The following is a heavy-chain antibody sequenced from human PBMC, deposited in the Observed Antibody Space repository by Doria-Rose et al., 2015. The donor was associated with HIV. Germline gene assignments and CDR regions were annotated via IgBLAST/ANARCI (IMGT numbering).Heavy chain of an antibody. V-gene: IGHV2-26*01. J-gene: IGHJ4*02. CDR2: IFSDDER. CDR3: ARIKSSRWYHKYSFDF. D-gene: IGHD6-13*01. Sequence: QVTLKESGPVLVKPTETLTLTCTVSGVSLSSPGMGVSWIRQPPGKALEWLAYIFSDDERSYKPSLKSRLTISRGTSKSQVVLTMTDMDPVDTATYYCARIKSSRWYHKYSFDFWGQGTLVIVSA. CDR1: GVSLSSPGMG.